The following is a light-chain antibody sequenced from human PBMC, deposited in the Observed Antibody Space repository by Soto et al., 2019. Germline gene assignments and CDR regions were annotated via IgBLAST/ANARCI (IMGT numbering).Light chain of an antibody. J-gene: IGLJ1*01. Sequence: QSVLIQPASVSGSPGQSITISCTGTSRDVGGSNYVSWYQHHPHRAPKLLIYEVNYRPPGVSSRFSGSKSGNTASLTISGLQAEDEADYYCSSYTSSNTLEVFGVGTKVTVL. V-gene: IGLV2-14*01. CDR1: SRDVGGSNY. CDR2: EVN. CDR3: SSYTSSNTLEV.